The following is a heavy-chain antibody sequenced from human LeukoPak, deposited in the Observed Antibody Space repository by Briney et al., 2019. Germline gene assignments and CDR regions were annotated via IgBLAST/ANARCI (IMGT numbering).Heavy chain of an antibody. Sequence: ASVKVSCKASGYTFTGYYMHWVRQAPGQGLEWMGWINPNSGGTNYAQKFQGRVTMTRDTSISTAYMELSRLRSDDTAVYYCAREGTMVRGAIPDYPRNWFDPWGQGTLVTVSS. V-gene: IGHV1-2*02. CDR3: AREGTMVRGAIPDYPRNWFDP. CDR2: INPNSGGT. CDR1: GYTFTGYY. J-gene: IGHJ5*02. D-gene: IGHD3-10*01.